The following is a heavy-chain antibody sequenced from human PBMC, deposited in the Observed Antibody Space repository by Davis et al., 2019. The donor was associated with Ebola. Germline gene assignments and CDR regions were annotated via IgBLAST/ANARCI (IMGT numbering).Heavy chain of an antibody. Sequence: AASVKVSCKASGGTFNRHSISWVRLAPGQGLEWLGGFIPLYGAPIYAQPFQGRVTITADESTGTAYMELSGLRSDDTAVYYCAREGTGDRTFDFWGQETMVIVSS. CDR3: AREGTGDRTFDF. CDR2: FIPLYGAP. J-gene: IGHJ3*01. D-gene: IGHD1-1*01. CDR1: GGTFNRHS. V-gene: IGHV1-69*13.